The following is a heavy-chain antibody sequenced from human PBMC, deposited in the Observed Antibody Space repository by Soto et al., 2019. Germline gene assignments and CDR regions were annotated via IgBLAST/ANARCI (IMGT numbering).Heavy chain of an antibody. CDR1: GFTFSSYG. J-gene: IGHJ4*01. Sequence: GGSLRLSCAASGFTFSSYGMHWVRQAPGKGLEWVAVISYDGSNKYYADSVKGRFTISRDNSKNTLYLQMNSLRAEDTAVYYCAKTYGAELDYWGQGTLVTVSS. CDR2: ISYDGSNK. V-gene: IGHV3-30*18. D-gene: IGHD4-17*01. CDR3: AKTYGAELDY.